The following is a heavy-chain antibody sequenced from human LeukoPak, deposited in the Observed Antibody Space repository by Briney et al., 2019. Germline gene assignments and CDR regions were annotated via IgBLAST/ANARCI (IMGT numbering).Heavy chain of an antibody. CDR1: GFTFSSYG. J-gene: IGHJ3*02. CDR2: IWYDGSNK. V-gene: IGHV3-30*19. Sequence: GGSLRLSCAASGFTFSSYGMHWVRQAPGKGLEWVAVIWYDGSNKYYADSVKGRFTISRDNSKNTLYLQMNSLRAEDTAVYYCARDNYYGSGSNDAFDIWGQGTMVTVSS. D-gene: IGHD3-10*01. CDR3: ARDNYYGSGSNDAFDI.